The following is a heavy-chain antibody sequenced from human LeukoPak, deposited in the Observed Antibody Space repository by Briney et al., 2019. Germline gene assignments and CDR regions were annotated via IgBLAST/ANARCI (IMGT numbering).Heavy chain of an antibody. D-gene: IGHD2-2*01. J-gene: IGHJ6*03. CDR3: ARIRRRVAPNTRLGYYYYMDV. CDR1: GYNFPSYW. CDR2: IYPGDSES. Sequence: PGESLKISCKGSGYNFPSYWIGWVRQMPGKGLEWMGIIYPGDSESRNSPSFQGHVTMSVDKSISTAYLQWSSVQASDTAMYYCARIRRRVAPNTRLGYYYYMDVWGKGTAVTISS. V-gene: IGHV5-51*01.